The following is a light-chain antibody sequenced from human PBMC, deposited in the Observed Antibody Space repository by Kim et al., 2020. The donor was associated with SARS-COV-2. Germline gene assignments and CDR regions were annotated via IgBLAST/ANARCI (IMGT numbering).Light chain of an antibody. V-gene: IGKV1-17*01. CDR1: QDIRSD. Sequence: DIQMTQSPSSLSVSVGDRVTITCRASQDIRSDLGWFQQKPGKAPKRLIYDAISLESGVPSRFSGSGSGTEFTLTINSLRPEDFTTYFCLQHRSFPYTFGRGTKLEI. J-gene: IGKJ2*01. CDR3: LQHRSFPYT. CDR2: DAI.